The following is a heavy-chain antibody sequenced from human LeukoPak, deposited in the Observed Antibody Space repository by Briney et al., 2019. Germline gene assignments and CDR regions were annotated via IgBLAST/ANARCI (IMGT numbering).Heavy chain of an antibody. D-gene: IGHD1-26*01. V-gene: IGHV4-61*02. CDR3: ARDRLGYSGSDY. CDR1: GGSISSGSYY. J-gene: IGHJ4*02. Sequence: SQTLSLTCSVSGGSISSGSYYWSWIRQPAGKGLEWIGRIYTSGSTDYNPSLKSRVTISVDMSKNQFSLKLSSVTAADTAVYYCARDRLGYSGSDYWGQGTLVTVSS. CDR2: IYTSGST.